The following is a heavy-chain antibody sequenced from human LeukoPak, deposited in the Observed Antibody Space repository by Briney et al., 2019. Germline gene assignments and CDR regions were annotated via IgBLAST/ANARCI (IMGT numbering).Heavy chain of an antibody. D-gene: IGHD2-21*02. CDR2: GSGGST. CDR1: GFTFSSYA. Sequence: GGSLRLSCAASGFTFSSYAMYWVRQAPGKGLEWVSFGSGGSTHYADSVKGRFTISRDNSKNTVYLQMNSLRAEDTAVYYCARGDRRGVVTAIPLDTYNWFDPWGQGTLVTVSS. V-gene: IGHV3-23*01. CDR3: ARGDRRGVVTAIPLDTYNWFDP. J-gene: IGHJ5*02.